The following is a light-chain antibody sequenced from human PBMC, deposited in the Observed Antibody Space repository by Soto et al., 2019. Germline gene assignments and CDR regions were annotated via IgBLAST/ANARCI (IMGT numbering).Light chain of an antibody. CDR2: DAS. Sequence: ESVVTESPATLSLSPGERATLSCRASQSVSSYLAWYQQKPGQAPRLLIYDASNRATGIPARFSGSGSGTDFTLTISSLVPEEFAVYYCQQRSNCPPITFGQGTRLEI. J-gene: IGKJ5*01. CDR3: QQRSNCPPIT. CDR1: QSVSSY. V-gene: IGKV3-11*01.